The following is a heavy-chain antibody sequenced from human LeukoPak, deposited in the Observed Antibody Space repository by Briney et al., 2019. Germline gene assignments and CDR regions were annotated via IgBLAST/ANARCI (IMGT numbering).Heavy chain of an antibody. CDR2: INPNSGGT. D-gene: IGHD6-6*01. Sequence: ASVKVSCKASGYTFTGYYMHWVRQAPGQGREWMGWINPNSGGTNYAQKFQGRVTMTRDTSISTAYMELSRLRSDDTAVYYCARESTARLLSDYWGQGTLVTVSS. CDR1: GYTFTGYY. CDR3: ARESTARLLSDY. V-gene: IGHV1-2*02. J-gene: IGHJ4*02.